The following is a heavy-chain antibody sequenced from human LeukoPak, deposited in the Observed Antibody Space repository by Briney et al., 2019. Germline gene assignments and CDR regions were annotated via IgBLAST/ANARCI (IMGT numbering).Heavy chain of an antibody. Sequence: SETLSLTCAVYGGSFSGYYWSWIRQPPGKGLEWIGEINHSGSTNYNPSLKSRVTISVDTSKNQFSLKLSSVTAADTAVYYGARGRAPRAARSPHAFDYWGQGTLVTVSS. CDR1: GGSFSGYY. CDR3: ARGRAPRAARSPHAFDY. CDR2: INHSGST. V-gene: IGHV4-34*01. J-gene: IGHJ4*02. D-gene: IGHD2-15*01.